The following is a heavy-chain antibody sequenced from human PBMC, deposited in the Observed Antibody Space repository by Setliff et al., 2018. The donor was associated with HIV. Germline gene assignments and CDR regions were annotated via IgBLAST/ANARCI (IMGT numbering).Heavy chain of an antibody. CDR3: ARHRASSSGFPLDF. D-gene: IGHD6-6*01. Sequence: SETLSLTCSVYGDSIGSNTFYWGWLRQPPGKEPEWIGSINHSGNTYYYPSLKRRVTMSVDTSKNQFSLRWSSVTATDTAVYYCARHRASSSGFPLDFWGQGILVTVSS. CDR2: INHSGNT. V-gene: IGHV4-39*01. J-gene: IGHJ4*02. CDR1: GDSIGSNTFY.